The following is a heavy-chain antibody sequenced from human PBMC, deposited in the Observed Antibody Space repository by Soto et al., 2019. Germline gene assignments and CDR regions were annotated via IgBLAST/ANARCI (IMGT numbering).Heavy chain of an antibody. CDR1: GFTFSSYV. CDR2: ISGSGGST. J-gene: IGHJ4*02. CDR3: ALWAGSSSTWYGPFDY. V-gene: IGHV3-23*01. Sequence: GVSLRLSCAGSGFTFSSYVMSWVRQAPGKGLEWVSAISGSGGSTHYADSVKGRFTISRDNSKNTLYLQMNSLRSEDTAIYYCALWAGSSSTWYGPFDYWGQGTLVTVSS. D-gene: IGHD6-13*01.